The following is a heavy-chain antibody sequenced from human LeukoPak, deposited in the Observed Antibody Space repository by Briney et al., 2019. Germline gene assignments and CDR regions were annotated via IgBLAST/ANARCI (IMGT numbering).Heavy chain of an antibody. CDR1: GFTFDDYA. V-gene: IGHV3-9*01. CDR2: ISWNSGSI. Sequence: GGSLRLSCAASGFTFDDYAMPWVRQAPGKGLEWVSGISWNSGSIGYADSVKGRFTISRDNAKNSLYLQMNSLRAEDTALYYCAKGGSAAIKGDFDYWGQGTLVTVSS. J-gene: IGHJ4*02. D-gene: IGHD2-2*02. CDR3: AKGGSAAIKGDFDY.